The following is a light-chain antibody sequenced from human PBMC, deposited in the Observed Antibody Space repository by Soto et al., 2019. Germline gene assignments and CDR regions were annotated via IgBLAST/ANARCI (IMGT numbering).Light chain of an antibody. CDR3: SSYAGNNNLI. CDR1: SSDVGGYNY. V-gene: IGLV2-8*01. CDR2: EVS. J-gene: IGLJ2*01. Sequence: QSALTQPPSASGSPGQSVTISCTGTSSDVGGYNYVSWYQQHPGKAPKLMIYEVSQRPSGVPDRFSGPKSGNTASLTVSGLQADDEADYYCSSYAGNNNLIFGGGTKLTVL.